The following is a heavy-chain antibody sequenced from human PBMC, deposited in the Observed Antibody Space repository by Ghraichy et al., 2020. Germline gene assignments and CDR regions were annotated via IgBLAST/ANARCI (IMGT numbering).Heavy chain of an antibody. CDR2: ISTYNGNT. J-gene: IGHJ4*02. D-gene: IGHD3-10*01. V-gene: IGHV1-18*01. CDR3: ARVRRRISIFQGVWAAGDY. CDR1: GYTFTSYD. Sequence: ASVKVSCKASGYTFTSYDISWVRQAPGQGLEWMGWISTYNGNTNYAQKLQGRVTMATDTSTSTAYMELRSLRSDDTAVYYCARVRRRISIFQGVWAAGDYWGQGTLVTVSS.